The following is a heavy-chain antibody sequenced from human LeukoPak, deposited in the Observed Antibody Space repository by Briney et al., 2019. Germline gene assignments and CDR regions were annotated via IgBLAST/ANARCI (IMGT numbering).Heavy chain of an antibody. V-gene: IGHV4-39*01. J-gene: IGHJ4*02. D-gene: IGHD2-21*02. CDR2: IDYSGST. CDR3: ARRPGGDRYYFDY. Sequence: SETLSLTCTVSGGSVSSTNSYWGWIRQPPGKGLDWIANIDYSGSTWYIPSLRGRVTISIDTSKNQFSLKVRSVTAADTAVYYCARRPGGDRYYFDYWGQGILVTVSS. CDR1: GGSVSSTNSY.